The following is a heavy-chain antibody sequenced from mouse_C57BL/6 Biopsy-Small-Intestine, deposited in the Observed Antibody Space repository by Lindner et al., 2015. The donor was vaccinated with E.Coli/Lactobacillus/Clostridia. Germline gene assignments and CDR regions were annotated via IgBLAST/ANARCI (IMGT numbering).Heavy chain of an antibody. V-gene: IGHV1-36*01. D-gene: IGHD2-5*01. CDR2: VYPYNGGT. CDR3: ARKGTYYSNPYFDV. Sequence: VQLQESGPVLVKPGPSVKISCKASGFTFTDYYMYWVKQSHGKSLEWIGLVYPYNGGTSYNQKFKGKATLTVDTSSSTAYMDLNTLTSEDSAVYYCARKGTYYSNPYFDVWGTGTTVTVSS. CDR1: GFTFTDYY. J-gene: IGHJ1*03.